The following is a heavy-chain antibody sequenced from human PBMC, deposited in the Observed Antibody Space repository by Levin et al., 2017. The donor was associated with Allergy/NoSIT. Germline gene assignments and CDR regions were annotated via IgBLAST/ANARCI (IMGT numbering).Heavy chain of an antibody. Sequence: PGGSLRLSCAASGFTFSSYSMNWVRQAPGKGLEWVSSISSSSSYIYYADSVKGRFTISRDNAKNSLYLQMNSLRAEDTAVYYCAREGVSGGPWHVDYWGQGTLVTVSS. CDR1: GFTFSSYS. J-gene: IGHJ4*02. D-gene: IGHD2-15*01. V-gene: IGHV3-21*01. CDR3: AREGVSGGPWHVDY. CDR2: ISSSSSYI.